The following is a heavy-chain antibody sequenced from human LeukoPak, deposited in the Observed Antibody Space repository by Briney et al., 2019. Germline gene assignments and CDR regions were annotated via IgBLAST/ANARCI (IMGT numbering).Heavy chain of an antibody. CDR1: GGPTLNYY. J-gene: IGHJ6*03. CDR2: VYSSKNT. D-gene: IGHD3-10*01. CDR3: TRGTTLVRGVLRAYYYYYTDV. V-gene: IGHV4-59*01. Sequence: KPSETLSLTCTVSGGPTLNYYWSWIRQPPGGGLEWIGYVYSSKNTNYNPSLKSRVTISVDTSKTQISLKLTSVTAADTAVYYCTRGTTLVRGVLRAYYYYYTDVWGKGTTVTVSS.